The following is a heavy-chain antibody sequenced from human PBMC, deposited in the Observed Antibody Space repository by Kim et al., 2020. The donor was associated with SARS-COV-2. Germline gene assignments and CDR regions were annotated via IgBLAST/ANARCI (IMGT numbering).Heavy chain of an antibody. D-gene: IGHD1-1*01. J-gene: IGHJ2*01. CDR3: ARDRWNREYFDL. Sequence: TYAQGFTGRFVFSLDTTVRTAYLQISSLEAEDTAVYYCARDRWNREYFDLWGRGTLVTVSS. V-gene: IGHV7-4-1*02.